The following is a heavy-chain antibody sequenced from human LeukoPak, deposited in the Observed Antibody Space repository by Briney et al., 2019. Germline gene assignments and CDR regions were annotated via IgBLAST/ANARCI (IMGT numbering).Heavy chain of an antibody. CDR3: AKESTMSAGSFDI. J-gene: IGHJ3*02. Sequence: GRSLRLSCAASGFSFSNYDMHWVRQAPGKGLEWVAVISYDGSNKYYADSVTGRFTISRDNSKNTLFLQMNSLRAEDTAVYYCAKESTMSAGSFDIWGQGTMVTVSS. D-gene: IGHD5/OR15-5a*01. CDR2: ISYDGSNK. V-gene: IGHV3-30*18. CDR1: GFSFSNYD.